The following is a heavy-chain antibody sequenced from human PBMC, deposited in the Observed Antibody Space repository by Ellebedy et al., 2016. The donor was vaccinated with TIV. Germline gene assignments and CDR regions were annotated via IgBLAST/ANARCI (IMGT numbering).Heavy chain of an antibody. J-gene: IGHJ4*02. V-gene: IGHV3-21*01. CDR2: ISSTSAYI. D-gene: IGHD6-19*01. CDR3: VRGASGSSVAGLNS. CDR1: GFPFSSFT. Sequence: GESLKISCTTSGFPFSSFTMHWVRQAPGRGLEWVSSISSTSAYIHYADSLKGRSTISRDNAENSLHLHLNSLPVKDTAVYYCVRGASGSSVAGLNSWGQGTLVTVSS.